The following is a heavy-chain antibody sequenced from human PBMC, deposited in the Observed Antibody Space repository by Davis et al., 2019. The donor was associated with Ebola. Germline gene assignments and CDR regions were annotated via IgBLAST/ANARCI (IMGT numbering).Heavy chain of an antibody. CDR2: LNSSGGTT. CDR3: ARSEPSALNWFDP. Sequence: ASVKVSCKASGYTSTTDYIHWVRQAPGQGLEWMAILNSSGGTTSYAQKFKGRVAMTRDTSTNTVYMELTSLRSEDTAVYYCARSEPSALNWFDPWGQGTLVTVSS. J-gene: IGHJ5*02. V-gene: IGHV1-46*01. CDR1: GYTSTTDY. D-gene: IGHD1-14*01.